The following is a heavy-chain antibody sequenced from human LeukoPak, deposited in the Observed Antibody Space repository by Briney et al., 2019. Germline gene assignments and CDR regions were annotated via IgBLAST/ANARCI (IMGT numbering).Heavy chain of an antibody. CDR2: IIPIFGTA. V-gene: IGHV1-69*06. J-gene: IGHJ4*02. CDR1: GGTFSNYA. Sequence: ASVKVSCKASGGTFSNYAINWVRQAPGQGLEWMGGIIPIFGTANYAQKFQGRVTITADKSTSTAYMELSSLRSEDTAVYYCARDLSDSSGYVFDYWGQGTLVTVSS. CDR3: ARDLSDSSGYVFDY. D-gene: IGHD3-22*01.